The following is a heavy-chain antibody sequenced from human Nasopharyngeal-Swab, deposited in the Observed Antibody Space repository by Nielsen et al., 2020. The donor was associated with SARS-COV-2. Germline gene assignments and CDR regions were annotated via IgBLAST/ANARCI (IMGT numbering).Heavy chain of an antibody. V-gene: IGHV1-24*01. CDR1: GYTLTELS. CDR2: FDPEDGGT. Sequence: ASVKVSCKVSGYTLTELSMHWVRQPPGKGLEWMGGFDPEDGGTIYAQKFQGRVTMTEDTSTDTAYMELSSLRSEDTAVYYCATAWAYYYDSSGYDYWGQGTLVTVSS. D-gene: IGHD3-22*01. J-gene: IGHJ4*02. CDR3: ATAWAYYYDSSGYDY.